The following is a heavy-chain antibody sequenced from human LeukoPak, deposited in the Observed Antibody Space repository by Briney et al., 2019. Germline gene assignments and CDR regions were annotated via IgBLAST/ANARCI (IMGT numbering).Heavy chain of an antibody. J-gene: IGHJ5*02. CDR3: ARGGFDFWSGYRNWFDP. Sequence: SETLSLTCTVSGGSISSSSYYWSWIRQPPGKGLEWIGEINHSGSTNYNPSLKSRVTISVDTSKNQFSLKLSSVTAADTAVYYCARGGFDFWSGYRNWFDPWGQGTLVTVSS. D-gene: IGHD3-3*01. CDR2: INHSGST. CDR1: GGSISSSSYY. V-gene: IGHV4-39*07.